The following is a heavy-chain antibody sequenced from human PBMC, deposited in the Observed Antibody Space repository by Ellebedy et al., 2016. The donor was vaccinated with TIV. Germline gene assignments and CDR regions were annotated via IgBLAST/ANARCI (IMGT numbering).Heavy chain of an antibody. CDR1: GYTFTGYY. J-gene: IGHJ6*02. Sequence: ASVKVSCXASGYTFTGYYMHWVRQAPGQGLEWMGWINPNSGGTNYAQKFQGRVTMTRNTSISTAYMELSSLRSEDTAVYYCARGNYCSGGSCYLHYYYGMDVWGQGTTVTVSS. CDR2: INPNSGGT. D-gene: IGHD2-15*01. V-gene: IGHV1-2*02. CDR3: ARGNYCSGGSCYLHYYYGMDV.